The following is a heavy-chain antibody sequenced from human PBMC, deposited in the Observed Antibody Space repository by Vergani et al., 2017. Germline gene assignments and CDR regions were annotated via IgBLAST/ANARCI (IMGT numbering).Heavy chain of an antibody. CDR1: GGTFSSYA. CDR2: IITIFGTA. J-gene: IGHJ3*02. D-gene: IGHD3-16*01. Sequence: QVQLVQSGAEVKKPGSSVKVSCKASGGTFSSYAISWLRQAPGQGLEWMGGIITIFGTANYALKFQGRVTITAADSTSTAYMELSSLRSEDTAVYYCARLVSYYDYVWGSPTYAFDIWGQGTMVTVSS. V-gene: IGHV1-69*12. CDR3: ARLVSYYDYVWGSPTYAFDI.